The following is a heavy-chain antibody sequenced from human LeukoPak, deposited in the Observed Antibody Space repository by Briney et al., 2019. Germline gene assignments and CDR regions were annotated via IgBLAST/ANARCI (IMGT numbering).Heavy chain of an antibody. J-gene: IGHJ5*02. CDR1: GGSISSSSYY. Sequence: PSETLSLTCTVSGGSISSSSYYWGWIRQPPGKGLEWIGSIYYSGSTYYNPSLKSRVTISVDTSKNQFSLKLSSVTAADTAVYYCARHPARRAYDFWSGYPPRRSGEIFDPWGQGTLVTVSS. CDR3: ARHPARRAYDFWSGYPPRRSGEIFDP. V-gene: IGHV4-39*01. D-gene: IGHD3-3*01. CDR2: IYYSGST.